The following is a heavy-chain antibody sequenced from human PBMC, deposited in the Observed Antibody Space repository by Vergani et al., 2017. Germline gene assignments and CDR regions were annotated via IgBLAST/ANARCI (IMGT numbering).Heavy chain of an antibody. CDR1: GFTFRSYA. Sequence: EVQLLESGGGLVQPGGSLRLSCAASGFTFRSYAMSWVRQAPGKGLDWVSAISGSGGGTYYADSVKGRFTISRDNSKNTLYLQMNSLRAEDTAVYYCAKDPSYYDRPWGQGTLVTVSS. D-gene: IGHD3-22*01. CDR3: AKDPSYYDRP. J-gene: IGHJ1*01. CDR2: ISGSGGGT. V-gene: IGHV3-23*01.